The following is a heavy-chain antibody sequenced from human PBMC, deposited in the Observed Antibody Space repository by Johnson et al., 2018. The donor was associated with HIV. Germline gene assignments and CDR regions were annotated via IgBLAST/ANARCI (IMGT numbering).Heavy chain of an antibody. CDR2: IYSGGST. J-gene: IGHJ3*02. CDR1: GFTVSSNY. CDR3: ARDIMRAGSYYDAFDI. V-gene: IGHV3-66*01. Sequence: EVQLMESGGGLIQPGGSLRLSCAASGFTVSSNYMNWVRQAPGKGLEWVSVIYSGGSTYYADSVKGRFTISRDNSKNTLYLQMNSLRAEDTAVYYCARDIMRAGSYYDAFDIWGQGTMVTVSS. D-gene: IGHD3-10*01.